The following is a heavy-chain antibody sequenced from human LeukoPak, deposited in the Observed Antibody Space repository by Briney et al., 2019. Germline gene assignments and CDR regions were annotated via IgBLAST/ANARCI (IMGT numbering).Heavy chain of an antibody. V-gene: IGHV4-30-2*01. D-gene: IGHD3-10*01. CDR1: GGSISSGGYS. CDR2: IYHSGST. Sequence: SQTLSLTCAVSGGSISSGGYSWSWIRQPPGKGLEWIGYIYHSGSTYYNPSLKSRVTISVDRSKNQFSLKLSSVTAADTAVYYCARASMGSGSYFAYWGQGTLVTVSS. J-gene: IGHJ4*02. CDR3: ARASMGSGSYFAY.